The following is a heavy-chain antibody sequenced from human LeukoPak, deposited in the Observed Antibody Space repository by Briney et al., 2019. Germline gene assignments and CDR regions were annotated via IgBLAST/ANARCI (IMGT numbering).Heavy chain of an antibody. V-gene: IGHV4-34*01. D-gene: IGHD3-10*01. CDR1: GGSFSGYY. J-gene: IGHJ4*02. CDR3: AREVLHSLDY. CDR2: INHSGST. Sequence: SETLSLTCAVYGGSFSGYYWSWIRQPPGKGLEWIGEINHSGSTNYNPSLKSRVTMSVDTSKNQFSLKLSSVTAADTAVYYCAREVLHSLDYWGQGTLVTVSS.